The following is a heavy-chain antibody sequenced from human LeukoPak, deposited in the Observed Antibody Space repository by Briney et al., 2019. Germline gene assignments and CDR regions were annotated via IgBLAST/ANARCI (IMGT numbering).Heavy chain of an antibody. D-gene: IGHD6-6*01. CDR2: INPNSGGT. V-gene: IGHV1-2*02. CDR1: GYTFTGYY. CDR3: ARVQRIAARRGGAYFQH. Sequence: ASVKVSCKASGYTFTGYYMHWVRQAPGQGLEWMGWINPNSGGTNYAQKFQGRVTMTRDTSISTAYMELSRLRSDDTAVYYCARVQRIAARRGGAYFQHWGQGTLVTVSS. J-gene: IGHJ1*01.